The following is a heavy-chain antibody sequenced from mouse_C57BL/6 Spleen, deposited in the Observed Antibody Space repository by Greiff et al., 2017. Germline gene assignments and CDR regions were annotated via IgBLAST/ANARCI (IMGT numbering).Heavy chain of an antibody. CDR3: ARFYYGRSRGYFDY. J-gene: IGHJ2*01. CDR1: GYAFSSYW. Sequence: QVQLKESGAELVKPGASVKISCKASGYAFSSYWMNWVKQRPGKGLEWIGQIYPGDGDTTYNGKFKGKATLTAAKSSSTAYMQLSSLTSEDSAVYFCARFYYGRSRGYFDYWGQGTTLTVSS. V-gene: IGHV1-80*01. CDR2: IYPGDGDT. D-gene: IGHD1-1*01.